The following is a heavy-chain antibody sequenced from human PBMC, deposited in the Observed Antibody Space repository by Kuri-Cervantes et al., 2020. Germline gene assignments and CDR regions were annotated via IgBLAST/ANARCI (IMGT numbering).Heavy chain of an antibody. V-gene: IGHV4-38-2*01. CDR1: GYSISSGYY. CDR3: ARAGVVPASQFDY. D-gene: IGHD2-15*01. Sequence: SQTLSLTCAVSGYSISSGYYWGWIRQPPGKGLEWIGSIYHSGSTYYNPSLKSRVTISVDTSKNQLSLKLSSVTAADTAVYYCARAGVVPASQFDYWGQGTLVTVSS. CDR2: IYHSGST. J-gene: IGHJ4*02.